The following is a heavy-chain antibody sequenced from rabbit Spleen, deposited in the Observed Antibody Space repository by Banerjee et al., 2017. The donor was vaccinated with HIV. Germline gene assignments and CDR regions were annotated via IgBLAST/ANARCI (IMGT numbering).Heavy chain of an antibody. J-gene: IGHJ4*01. CDR2: IYAAKGST. D-gene: IGHD4-2*01. CDR1: GIDFTKYY. CDR3: ARETTYAGNFNL. V-gene: IGHV1S7*01. Sequence: QLTETGGGLVQPGGSLTLSCKASGIDFTKYYITWVRQAPGKGLEWIGIIYAAKGSTDYANWVNGRFTISSHNAQNTLYLQLNSLTAADTATYFCARETTYAGNFNLWGPGTLVTVS.